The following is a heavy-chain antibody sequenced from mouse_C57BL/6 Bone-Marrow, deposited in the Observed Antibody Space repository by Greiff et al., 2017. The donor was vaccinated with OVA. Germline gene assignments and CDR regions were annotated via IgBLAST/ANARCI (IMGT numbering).Heavy chain of an antibody. CDR1: GYTFTSYW. CDR2: IHPNSGST. V-gene: IGHV1-64*01. CDR3: ARGYSNYVFYFDC. J-gene: IGHJ2*01. Sequence: QVQLQQSGAELVKPGASVKLSCKASGYTFTSYWMHWVKQRPGQGLEWIGMIHPNSGSTNYNEKFKSKATLTVDKSSSTAYMQLSSLTSEDSAVYYCARGYSNYVFYFDCWGQGTTLTVSS. D-gene: IGHD2-5*01.